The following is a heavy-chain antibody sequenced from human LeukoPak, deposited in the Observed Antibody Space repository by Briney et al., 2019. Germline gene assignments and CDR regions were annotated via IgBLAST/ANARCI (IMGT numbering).Heavy chain of an antibody. CDR1: GFTFSSYG. V-gene: IGHV3-33*01. CDR3: ARQMRDGDYDY. J-gene: IGHJ4*02. CDR2: IWYDGSNR. Sequence: GGSLRLSCAASGFTFSSYGMHWVRQAPGKGLEWVAVIWYDGSNRYYADSVKGRFTISRDNSKNTVYLQMNRLRAEDTAVYFCARQMRDGDYDYWGQGTLVTVSS. D-gene: IGHD4-17*01.